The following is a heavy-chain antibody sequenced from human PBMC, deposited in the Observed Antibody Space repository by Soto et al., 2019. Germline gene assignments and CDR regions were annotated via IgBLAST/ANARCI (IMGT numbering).Heavy chain of an antibody. CDR3: ARDGARIQGECDY. D-gene: IGHD1-1*01. CDR2: ISVDNGNT. V-gene: IGHV1-18*01. J-gene: IGHJ4*02. Sequence: ASVKVCCKASVYTFTNNGIRWVRRAPGQGLEWMGWISVDNGNTNYAQKLQGRITMTTDTSTTTAYMELRSLTSDDTAVYYCARDGARIQGECDYWGQGTLVTVSS. CDR1: VYTFTNNG.